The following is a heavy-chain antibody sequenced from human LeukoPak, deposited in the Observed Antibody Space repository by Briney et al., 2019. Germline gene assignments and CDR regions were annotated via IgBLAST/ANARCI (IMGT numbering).Heavy chain of an antibody. Sequence: SETLSLTCAVYGGSFSGYYCSWIRQPPGKGLEWIGEINHSGSTNYNPSLKSRVTISVDTSKNQFSLKLGSVTAADTAVYYCARAPSRLRGSSRAFDIWGQGTMVTVSS. CDR3: ARAPSRLRGSSRAFDI. CDR2: INHSGST. J-gene: IGHJ3*02. V-gene: IGHV4-34*01. CDR1: GGSFSGYY. D-gene: IGHD1-26*01.